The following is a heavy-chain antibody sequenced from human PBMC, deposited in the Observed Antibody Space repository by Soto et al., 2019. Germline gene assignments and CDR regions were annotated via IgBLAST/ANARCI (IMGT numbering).Heavy chain of an antibody. CDR3: AKDGGYYGSGSWYYGTDV. J-gene: IGHJ6*02. CDR2: VSGSGDST. CDR1: GFTFTDYA. D-gene: IGHD3-10*01. Sequence: GGSLRLSCAASGFTFTDYAMNWVRQAPGKGLEWVSGVSGSGDSTHYADSVKGRFTISRDNSKNTQYLQMTSLRAEDTAIYYCAKDGGYYGSGSWYYGTDVWGQGTTVTVSS. V-gene: IGHV3-23*01.